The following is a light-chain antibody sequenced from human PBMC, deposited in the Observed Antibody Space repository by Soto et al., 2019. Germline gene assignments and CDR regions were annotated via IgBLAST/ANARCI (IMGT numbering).Light chain of an antibody. CDR1: SSDVGGYKY. V-gene: IGLV2-14*01. Sequence: QSVLTQPASVSGSPGQSITISCTGTSSDVGGYKYVSWYQQHPGKAPKLMIYEVSNRPSGVSNRVSGSKSGNTASLTISGLQAEDEADYYCSSYTSSSTWVFGGGTKHTVL. J-gene: IGLJ3*02. CDR3: SSYTSSSTWV. CDR2: EVS.